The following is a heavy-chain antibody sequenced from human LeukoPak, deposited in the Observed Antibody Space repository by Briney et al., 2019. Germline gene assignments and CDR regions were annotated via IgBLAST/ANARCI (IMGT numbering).Heavy chain of an antibody. D-gene: IGHD3-22*01. J-gene: IGHJ4*02. CDR1: AFTFSSYA. Sequence: PGGSLRLSCAASAFTFSSYAMSWVRQAPGKGLEWVSGISGTGGATYYADSVKGRFTISRDNSKNTLYLQMNSLRAEDTAVYYCAKPLMYYYDSSGYYFPFDSWGQGTLVTVSS. CDR3: AKPLMYYYDSSGYYFPFDS. CDR2: ISGTGGAT. V-gene: IGHV3-23*01.